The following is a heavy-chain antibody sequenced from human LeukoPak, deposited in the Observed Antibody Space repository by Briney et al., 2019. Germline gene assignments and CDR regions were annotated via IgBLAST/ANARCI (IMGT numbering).Heavy chain of an antibody. D-gene: IGHD3-22*01. CDR3: ARVFGYYDSSGYYLDY. V-gene: IGHV1-2*02. CDR2: INPNSGGT. Sequence: GASVKVSCKASGYTFTGYYMHWVRQAPGQGLEWMGWINPNSGGTNYAQKFQGRVTMTRDTSISTAYMELSRLRSDDTAVYYCARVFGYYDSSGYYLDYWGQGTLVTVSS. J-gene: IGHJ4*02. CDR1: GYTFTGYY.